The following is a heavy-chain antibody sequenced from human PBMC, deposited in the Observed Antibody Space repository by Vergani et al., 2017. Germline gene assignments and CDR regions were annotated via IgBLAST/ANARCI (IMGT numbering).Heavy chain of an antibody. CDR1: GYTFTTYD. V-gene: IGHV1-8*01. CDR3: ARRYSSGWEGRPFDP. J-gene: IGHJ5*02. CDR2: MNPNSGNT. Sequence: QVQLVQSGAEVKKPGASVKVSCKASGYTFTTYDINWVRQATGQGLEWLGWMNPNSGNTGYAQKFKGRVTMTRNTSISTAYMELSSLRSEDTAVYYCARRYSSGWEGRPFDPWGQGTLVTVSS. D-gene: IGHD6-19*01.